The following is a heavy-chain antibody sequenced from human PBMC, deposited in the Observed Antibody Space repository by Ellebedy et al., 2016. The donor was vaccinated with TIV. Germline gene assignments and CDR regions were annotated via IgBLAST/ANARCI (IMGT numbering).Heavy chain of an antibody. CDR1: GGSTYSYY. D-gene: IGHD1-14*01. V-gene: IGHV4-59*08. Sequence: MPGGSLRLSCNVPGGSTYSYYWSWIRQPPGKGLEWIGYMHYNGDSNYNPALKSPVTMSVDTSKNQFSLKVFSVTATDTAVYYCARTLPGRLEEWGQGILVTVSS. CDR3: ARTLPGRLEE. J-gene: IGHJ4*02. CDR2: MHYNGDS.